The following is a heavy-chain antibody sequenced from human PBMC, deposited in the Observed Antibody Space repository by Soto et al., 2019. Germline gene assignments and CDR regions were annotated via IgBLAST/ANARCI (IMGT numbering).Heavy chain of an antibody. CDR2: VHHGGNT. CDR3: ATHRLNFDSGGDYHHGMEV. J-gene: IGHJ6*02. CDR1: GVSSSSSKW. Sequence: QMQLQESGPGLVRPSGTLSLTCAVSGVSSSSSKWWRWVRQPPGKGLEWIGDVHHGGNTNYSPSLERRGSISIDKSKNFFSLKMWSVTAADTAVYFCATHRLNFDSGGDYHHGMEVWGQGTTVTVSS. D-gene: IGHD3-22*01. V-gene: IGHV4-4*02.